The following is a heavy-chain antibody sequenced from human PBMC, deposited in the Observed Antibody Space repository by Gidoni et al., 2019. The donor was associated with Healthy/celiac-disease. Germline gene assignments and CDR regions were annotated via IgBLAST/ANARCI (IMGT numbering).Heavy chain of an antibody. CDR1: GGSLSSYY. J-gene: IGHJ4*02. D-gene: IGHD3-3*01. Sequence: QLQLQESGPGLVKPPETLSLTCSVTGGSLSSYYWSWFRQPPGKGLEWIGYIYYSGGTNYNPSHKNRVTISVDTSKNKFSLKLSCVTAADTAVDYCARGRLYDFWSGDYEDYWGQGTLVTVSS. CDR3: ARGRLYDFWSGDYEDY. CDR2: IYYSGGT. V-gene: IGHV4-59*01.